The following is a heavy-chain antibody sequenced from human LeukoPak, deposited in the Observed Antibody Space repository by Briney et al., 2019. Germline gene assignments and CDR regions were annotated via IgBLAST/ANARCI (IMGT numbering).Heavy chain of an antibody. CDR2: IIPIFGTA. Sequence: ASVKLSCKAYGGTFSSYAISWVRQAPGQGLDWMGGIIPIFGTANYAQKFQGRVTITADESTSTAYMELSSLRSEDTAVYYCASEGKWEPGYFDYWGQGTLVTVSS. D-gene: IGHD1-26*01. CDR1: GGTFSSYA. J-gene: IGHJ4*02. CDR3: ASEGKWEPGYFDY. V-gene: IGHV1-69*13.